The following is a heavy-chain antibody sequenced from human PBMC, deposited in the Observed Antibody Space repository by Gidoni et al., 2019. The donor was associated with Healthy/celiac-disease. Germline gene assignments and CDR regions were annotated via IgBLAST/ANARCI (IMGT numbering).Heavy chain of an antibody. CDR3: ARDRERRRWGDNYPNYYYYGMDV. D-gene: IGHD1-1*01. CDR2: IWYDGSNK. V-gene: IGHV3-33*01. CDR1: GFTFSSYG. J-gene: IGHJ6*02. Sequence: QVQLVESGGGVFQPGRSLRLSWAASGFTFSSYGLPWVRQAPGKGLEWVAVIWYDGSNKYYADFVKGRFTISRDNSKNTLYLQMNSLRAEDTAVYYCARDRERRRWGDNYPNYYYYGMDVWGQGTTVTVSS.